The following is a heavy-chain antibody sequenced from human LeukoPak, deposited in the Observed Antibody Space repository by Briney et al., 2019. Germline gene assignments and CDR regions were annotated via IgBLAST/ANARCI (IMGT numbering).Heavy chain of an antibody. J-gene: IGHJ4*02. CDR1: GGSISSGGYS. Sequence: SQILSLTCAVSGGSISSGGYSWSWIRQPPGKGLEWIGYIYHSGSTYYNPSLKSRVTISVDRSKNQFSLKLSSVTAADTAVYYCARGEDSSGYYLDYWGQGTLVTVSS. CDR3: ARGEDSSGYYLDY. CDR2: IYHSGST. D-gene: IGHD3-22*01. V-gene: IGHV4-30-2*01.